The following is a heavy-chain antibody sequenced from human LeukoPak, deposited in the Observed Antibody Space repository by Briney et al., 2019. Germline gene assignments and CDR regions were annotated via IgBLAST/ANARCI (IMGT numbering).Heavy chain of an antibody. Sequence: GGSLRLSCAASGFTFSSYAMHRVRQAPGKGLEWVAVISYDGSNKYYADSVKGRFTISRDNSKNTLYLQMNSLRAEDTAVYYCARDRMSSGWYAYGSAGSDFDYWGQGTLVTVSS. CDR2: ISYDGSNK. CDR3: ARDRMSSGWYAYGSAGSDFDY. CDR1: GFTFSSYA. J-gene: IGHJ4*02. D-gene: IGHD6-19*01. V-gene: IGHV3-30-3*01.